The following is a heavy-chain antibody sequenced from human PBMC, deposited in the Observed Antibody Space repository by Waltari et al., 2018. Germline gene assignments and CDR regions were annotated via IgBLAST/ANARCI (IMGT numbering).Heavy chain of an antibody. J-gene: IGHJ4*02. CDR1: GFPFRTYA. CDR3: AKGRKENHFDH. V-gene: IGHV3-23*03. CDR2: IFSSGTT. Sequence: QLLEYGGGLVQHGGSLRLSCAAAGFPFRTYAMNWIRQAPGNVLEWVAVIFSSGTTFYGESVKGRFTVSRDDSNHTVHLQMNNLRNGDTAVYYCAKGRKENHFDHWGQGALVTVSS.